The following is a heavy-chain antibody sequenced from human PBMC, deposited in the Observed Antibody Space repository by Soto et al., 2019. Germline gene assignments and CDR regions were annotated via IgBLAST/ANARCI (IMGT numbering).Heavy chain of an antibody. J-gene: IGHJ4*02. CDR2: ISGNSVNT. D-gene: IGHD3-10*01. V-gene: IGHV3-48*02. CDR1: GFSFSTYV. Sequence: EVQVVESGGGLVQPVGSLRLSCAASGFSFSTYVMNWVRQPPGKGLEWVSSISGNSVNTYYADSVKGRFTISRDNAKKSLYLQMTSLRDEDTAVYYWAGGSYGSGSYSVYWCRGTLVTVSS. CDR3: AGGSYGSGSYSVY.